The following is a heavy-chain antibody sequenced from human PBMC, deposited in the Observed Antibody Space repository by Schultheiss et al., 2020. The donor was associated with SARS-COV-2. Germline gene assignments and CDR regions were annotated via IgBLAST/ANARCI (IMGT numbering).Heavy chain of an antibody. CDR2: IPYDGSNK. CDR1: GFTFSSYA. CDR3: ARDWGFGVVTQPYY. J-gene: IGHJ4*02. V-gene: IGHV3-30*04. D-gene: IGHD3-3*01. Sequence: GGSLRLSCAASGFTFSSYAMHWVRQAPGKGLEWVAVIPYDGSNKYYADSVKGRFTISRDNSKNTLYLQMNSLRAEDTAVYYCARDWGFGVVTQPYYWGQGTLVTVSS.